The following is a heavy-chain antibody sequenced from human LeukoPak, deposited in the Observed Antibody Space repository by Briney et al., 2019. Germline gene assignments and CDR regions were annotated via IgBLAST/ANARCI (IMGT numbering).Heavy chain of an antibody. CDR2: ISAYNGNT. D-gene: IGHD2-2*01. V-gene: IGHV1-18*01. CDR1: GYTFTSFG. CDR3: ARGDFISSRDCLFFFDY. Sequence: GASVKVSCKASGYTFTSFGISWVRQAPGQGLEWMGWISAYNGNTNYAQKLQGRVIMTTDTSTNTAFMEVRSLRSDDTAMYYCARGDFISSRDCLFFFDYWGQGSLVTVSS. J-gene: IGHJ4*01.